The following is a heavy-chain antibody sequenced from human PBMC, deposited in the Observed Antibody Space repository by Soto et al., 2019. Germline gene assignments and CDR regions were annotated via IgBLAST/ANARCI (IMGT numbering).Heavy chain of an antibody. D-gene: IGHD1-1*01. CDR3: AKGGYNYYFEY. CDR2: ISGSGSTT. CDR1: GFTFSTQA. J-gene: IGHJ4*02. Sequence: GGSLRLSCGASGFTFSTQAMYWVRQAPGKGLEWVSAISGSGSTTNYADSVKGRFTISRDNSKNTMYLQMNSLRAEDTAVYYCAKGGYNYYFEYWGQGTLVTVSS. V-gene: IGHV3-23*01.